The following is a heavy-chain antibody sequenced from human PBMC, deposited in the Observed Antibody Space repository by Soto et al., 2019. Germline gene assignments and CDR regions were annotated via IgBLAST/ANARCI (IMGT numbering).Heavy chain of an antibody. Sequence: QVQLVESGGGVVQPGRSLRLSCAASGFTFSSYGMHWVRRAPGKGLEWVAVISYDGSNKYYADSVKGRFTISRDNSKNTLYLQMNSLRAEDTAVYYCATLPIAAAGREQKFDYWGQGTLVTVSS. CDR3: ATLPIAAAGREQKFDY. J-gene: IGHJ4*02. CDR2: ISYDGSNK. D-gene: IGHD6-13*01. CDR1: GFTFSSYG. V-gene: IGHV3-30*03.